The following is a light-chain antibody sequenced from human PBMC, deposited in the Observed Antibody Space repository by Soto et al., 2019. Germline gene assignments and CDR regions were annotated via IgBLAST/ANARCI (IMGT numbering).Light chain of an antibody. CDR3: QVWDSSSDRDMV. J-gene: IGLJ2*01. CDR2: YDS. V-gene: IGLV3-21*04. CDR1: NIGSKS. Sequence: SYELTQPPSVSVAPGKTARITCGGNNIGSKSVHWYKQKPGQAPVLVIYYDSDRPSGIPERFSGSNSGNTATLTISRVEAGDEADYYCQVWDSSSDRDMVFGGGTKLTVL.